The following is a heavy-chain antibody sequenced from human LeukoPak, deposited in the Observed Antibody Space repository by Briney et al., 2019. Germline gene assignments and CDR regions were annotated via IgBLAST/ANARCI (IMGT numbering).Heavy chain of an antibody. CDR3: ARTDGSRWYPGFDP. D-gene: IGHD6-13*01. Sequence: GGSLRLSCAASGFTFSSYSMNWVRQAPEKGLEWVSSISSSSSYIYYADSVKGRFTISRDNAKNSLYLQMNSLRAEDTAVYYCARTDGSRWYPGFDPWGQGTLVTVSS. CDR2: ISSSSSYI. V-gene: IGHV3-21*01. CDR1: GFTFSSYS. J-gene: IGHJ5*02.